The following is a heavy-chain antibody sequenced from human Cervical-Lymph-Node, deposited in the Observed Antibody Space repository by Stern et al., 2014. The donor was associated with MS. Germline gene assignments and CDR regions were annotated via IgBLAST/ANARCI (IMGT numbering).Heavy chain of an antibody. CDR2: VYYNGRT. J-gene: IGHJ4*02. CDR3: SRQTASVLTQALFDF. D-gene: IGHD2-21*02. V-gene: IGHV4-39*01. Sequence: QVQLQESGPGLVKPSETLSLTCSVSGGSITNKSYYWGWIRQSPGKGMEWIGGVYYNGRTSYNPSLKSRVTMSVDTSKNLFSLKVSSVPAADTALYYCSRQTASVLTQALFDFWGRGTRVTVSS. CDR1: GGSITNKSYY.